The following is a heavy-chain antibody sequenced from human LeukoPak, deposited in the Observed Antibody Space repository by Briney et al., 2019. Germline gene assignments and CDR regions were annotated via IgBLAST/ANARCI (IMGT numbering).Heavy chain of an antibody. CDR2: ISYDGGNK. D-gene: IGHD2-15*01. V-gene: IGHV3-30-3*01. CDR1: GFTFSSYA. Sequence: GGSLRLSCAASGFTFSSYAMHWVRQAPGKGLEWVAVISYDGGNKYYADSVKGRFTISRDNSKNTLYLQMNSLRAEDTAVYYCARSDCSGGSCYGESFDYWGQGTLVTASS. J-gene: IGHJ4*02. CDR3: ARSDCSGGSCYGESFDY.